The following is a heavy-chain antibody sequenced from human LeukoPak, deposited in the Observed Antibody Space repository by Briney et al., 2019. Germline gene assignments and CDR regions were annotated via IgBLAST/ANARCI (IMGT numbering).Heavy chain of an antibody. CDR1: GGTFISYA. CDR2: IIPIFGTA. D-gene: IGHD3-9*01. CDR3: ARSPSYYDILTGYSPEAKYYYYGMDV. Sequence: SVKVSCKASGGTFISYAISWVRQAPGQGPEWMGGIIPIFGTANYAQKFQGRVTITADESTSTAYMELSSLRSEDTAVYYCARSPSYYDILTGYSPEAKYYYYGMDVWGQGTTVTVSS. V-gene: IGHV1-69*13. J-gene: IGHJ6*02.